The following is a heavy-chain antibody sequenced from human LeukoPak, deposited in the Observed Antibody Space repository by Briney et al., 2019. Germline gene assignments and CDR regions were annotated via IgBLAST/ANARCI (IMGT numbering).Heavy chain of an antibody. Sequence: GGSLRLSCAASGFTLSNYWMGWVRRAPGKGLEWVANINQDGSEKHYVDFLKGRFTISRDNANNSLYLQMNSLRAEDTAVYYCAKDGGEYYDILTGYYPRLYYMDVWGKGTTVTISS. D-gene: IGHD3-9*01. CDR2: INQDGSEK. CDR3: AKDGGEYYDILTGYYPRLYYMDV. J-gene: IGHJ6*03. V-gene: IGHV3-7*04. CDR1: GFTLSNYW.